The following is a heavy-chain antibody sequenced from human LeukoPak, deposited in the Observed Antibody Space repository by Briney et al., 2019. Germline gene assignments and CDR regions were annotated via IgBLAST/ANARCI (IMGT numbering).Heavy chain of an antibody. CDR3: ARQGYSSGAGYYYYGMDV. V-gene: IGHV4-39*01. J-gene: IGHJ6*02. CDR2: IYYTGST. CDR1: GGSISSSSYY. Sequence: SETLSLTCTVSGGSISSSSYYWGWLRQPPGTGLEWIGSIYYTGSTYYNPSLKSRVTISVDTSKNHFSLSLSSVTATDTAVYYCARQGYSSGAGYYYYGMDVWGQGTTVTVSS. D-gene: IGHD6-25*01.